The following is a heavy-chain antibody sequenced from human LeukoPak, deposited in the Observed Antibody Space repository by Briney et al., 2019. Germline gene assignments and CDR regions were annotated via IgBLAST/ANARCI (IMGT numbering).Heavy chain of an antibody. CDR3: AAGKDVVGSPVGAFDI. CDR2: TYTNGRT. V-gene: IGHV4-39*07. J-gene: IGHJ3*02. D-gene: IGHD2-2*01. CDR1: GGSSGGSQY. Sequence: PSETLSLTCTVSGGSSGGSQYWGWFRQAPGKGLEWIGSTYTNGRTFYNPSLASRLTTSVDTSTNQISLRLTSATVADTAVFYCAAGKDVVGSPVGAFDIWGQGTMVTVSS.